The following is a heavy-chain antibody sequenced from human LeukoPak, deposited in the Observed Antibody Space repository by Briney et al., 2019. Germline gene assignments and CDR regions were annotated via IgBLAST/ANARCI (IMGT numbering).Heavy chain of an antibody. CDR3: ARLSCSSTSCFHTFDI. J-gene: IGHJ3*02. CDR1: GGSISSSSYL. V-gene: IGHV4-39*01. Sequence: PSETLSLTCTVSGGSISSSSYLWQWIRQPLGKGRERIGSVCYSGSAYYNQALKSRVTISVDTSKNQFSLKLSSVTAADTAVYYCARLSCSSTSCFHTFDIWGQGTMVTVSS. D-gene: IGHD2-2*01. CDR2: VCYSGSA.